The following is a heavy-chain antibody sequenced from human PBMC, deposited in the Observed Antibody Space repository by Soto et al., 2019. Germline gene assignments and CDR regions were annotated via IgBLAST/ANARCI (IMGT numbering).Heavy chain of an antibody. Sequence: GGSLRLSCAASGFTFSNAWMSWVRQAPGKGLEWVGRIKSKTDGGTTDYAAPVKGRFTISRDDSKNTLYLQMNSLKTEDTAVYYCTTDLGTLTGNAFDIWGQGTMVTVSS. CDR2: IKSKTDGGTT. J-gene: IGHJ3*02. CDR1: GFTFSNAW. D-gene: IGHD7-27*01. V-gene: IGHV3-15*01. CDR3: TTDLGTLTGNAFDI.